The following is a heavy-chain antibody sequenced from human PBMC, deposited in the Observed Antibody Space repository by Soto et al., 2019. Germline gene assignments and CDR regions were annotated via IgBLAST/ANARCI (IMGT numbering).Heavy chain of an antibody. CDR2: INGDGSST. Sequence: EMQLVESGGGLVQPGGSLRLSCAASGFTFSSPWIHWVRQAPGKGLVWVSRINGDGSSTSYADSVKGRFTTSRDDAKITVYLQMNSLRAEDTAVYDCARGLEEWARPTVVWGQGTVVTVSS. V-gene: IGHV3-74*01. CDR1: GFTFSSPW. J-gene: IGHJ3*01. D-gene: IGHD3-3*01. CDR3: ARGLEEWARPTVV.